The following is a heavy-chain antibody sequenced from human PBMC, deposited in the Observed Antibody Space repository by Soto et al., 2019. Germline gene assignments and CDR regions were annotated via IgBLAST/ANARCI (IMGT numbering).Heavy chain of an antibody. CDR2: INPSGGST. Sequence: ASVKVSCKASGYTFTSYYMHWVRQAPGQGLEWMGIINPSGGSTSYAQKFQGRVTMTRDTSTSTVYMELSSLRSEDTAVYYCARAQAVDTMIVVVTPPWFDTWGQGTLVTVSS. V-gene: IGHV1-46*01. CDR1: GYTFTSYY. D-gene: IGHD3-22*01. J-gene: IGHJ5*02. CDR3: ARAQAVDTMIVVVTPPWFDT.